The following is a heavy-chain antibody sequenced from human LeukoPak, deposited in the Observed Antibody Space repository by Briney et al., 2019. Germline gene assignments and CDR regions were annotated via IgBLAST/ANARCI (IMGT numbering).Heavy chain of an antibody. J-gene: IGHJ4*02. V-gene: IGHV4-30-2*01. Sequence: PSQTLSLTCAVSGGPISSGGYSWSWIRQPPGKGLEWIGYIYHSGSTYYNPSLKSRVTISVDRSKNQFSLKLSSVTAADTAVYYCARGESRGYATYYFDYWGQGTLVTVSS. CDR1: GGPISSGGYS. CDR3: ARGESRGYATYYFDY. CDR2: IYHSGST. D-gene: IGHD5-12*01.